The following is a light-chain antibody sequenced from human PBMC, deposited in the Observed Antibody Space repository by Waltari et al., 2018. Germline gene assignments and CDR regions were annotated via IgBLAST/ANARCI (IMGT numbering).Light chain of an antibody. V-gene: IGKV4-1*01. J-gene: IGKJ2*01. CDR3: QQCYSTPYT. CDR1: QTLLYNSDNKNY. Sequence: DIVMTQSPDSLAVSLGERVTINCRSSQTLLYNSDNKNYLAWFQQKPGQPPKLLIYWASNRESGVPDRFSGSGSGTEFTLTISSLQAADVAVYYCQQCYSTPYTFGQGTKLEIK. CDR2: WAS.